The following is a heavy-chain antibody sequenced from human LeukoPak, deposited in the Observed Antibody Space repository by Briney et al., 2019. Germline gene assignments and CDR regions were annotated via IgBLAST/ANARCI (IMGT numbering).Heavy chain of an antibody. J-gene: IGHJ5*02. CDR1: GYTFTSYG. Sequence: ASVKVSCKASGYTFTSYGISWVRQAPGQGLGRMGWISAYNGNTNYAQKLQGRVTMTTDTSTSTAYMELRSLRSDDTAVYYCARLAVAVAGTFWFDPWGQGTLVTASS. CDR2: ISAYNGNT. V-gene: IGHV1-18*01. D-gene: IGHD6-19*01. CDR3: ARLAVAVAGTFWFDP.